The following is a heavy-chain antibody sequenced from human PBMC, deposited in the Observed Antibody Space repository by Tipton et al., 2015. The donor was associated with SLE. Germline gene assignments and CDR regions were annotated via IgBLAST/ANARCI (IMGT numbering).Heavy chain of an antibody. CDR2: INHSGST. J-gene: IGHJ4*02. CDR1: GGSFSGYY. CDR3: ARDGRGVGAFFDY. D-gene: IGHD1-26*01. Sequence: LRLSCAVYGGSFSGYYWSWIRQPPGKGLEWIGEINHSGSTNYNPSLKSRVTISVDTSKNQFSLKLSPVTAADTAVYYCARDGRGVGAFFDYWGQGTLVTFSS. V-gene: IGHV4-34*01.